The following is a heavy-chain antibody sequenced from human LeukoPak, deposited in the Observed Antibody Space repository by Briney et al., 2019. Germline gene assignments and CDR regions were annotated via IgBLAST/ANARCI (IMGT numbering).Heavy chain of an antibody. CDR3: ARGPYNDYYDSSGYYYYGMDV. CDR2: MNPNSGNT. J-gene: IGHJ6*02. Sequence: ASVKVSCKASGYTFTSYDINWVRQATGQGLEWMGWMNPNSGNTGYAQKFQGRVTMTRNTSISTAYMELSSLRSEDTAVYYCARGPYNDYYDSSGYYYYGMDVWGQGTTVTVSS. V-gene: IGHV1-8*01. CDR1: GYTFTSYD. D-gene: IGHD3-22*01.